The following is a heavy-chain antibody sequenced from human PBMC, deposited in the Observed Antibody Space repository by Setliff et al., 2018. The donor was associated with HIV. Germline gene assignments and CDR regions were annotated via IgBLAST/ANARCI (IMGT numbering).Heavy chain of an antibody. Sequence: SETLSLTCSVSGGSISFTTYYWGWIRQPTGKGLEWLGTVYYNGATQYSPSFKSRVTMSVDTSKNHFSLKLTSVTAADTAVYYCGGAAPRTGQGTIDYWGQGTLVTVSS. J-gene: IGHJ4*02. V-gene: IGHV4-39*02. CDR1: GGSISFTTYY. CDR3: GGAAPRTGQGTIDY. CDR2: VYYNGAT. D-gene: IGHD1-1*01.